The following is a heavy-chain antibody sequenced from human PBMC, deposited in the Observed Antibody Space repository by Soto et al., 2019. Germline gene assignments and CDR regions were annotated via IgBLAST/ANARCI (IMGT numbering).Heavy chain of an antibody. D-gene: IGHD2-21*02. CDR3: ARDRIVVVTPGSFLDY. CDR1: GYTFTSYA. Sequence: GASVKVSCKASGYTFTSYAMHWVRQAPGQRLEWMGWINAGNGNTKYSQKFQGRVTITRDTSASTAYMELSSLRSEDTAVYYCARDRIVVVTPGSFLDYWGQGTLVTVSS. J-gene: IGHJ4*02. CDR2: INAGNGNT. V-gene: IGHV1-3*01.